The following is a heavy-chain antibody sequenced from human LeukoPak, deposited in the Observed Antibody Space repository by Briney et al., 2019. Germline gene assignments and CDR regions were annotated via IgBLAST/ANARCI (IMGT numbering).Heavy chain of an antibody. CDR2: ITPIFGKA. CDR1: GGTFSTYA. J-gene: IGHJ6*02. Sequence: SVKVSCKASGGTFSTYAVSWVRQAPGQGLQWMGGITPIFGKAKYAQKFQGRVTITADESANTVYMELHSLRSEDTALYYCARDVGSESYSYGMDVWGQGTAVTVSS. V-gene: IGHV1-69*13. D-gene: IGHD3-10*01. CDR3: ARDVGSESYSYGMDV.